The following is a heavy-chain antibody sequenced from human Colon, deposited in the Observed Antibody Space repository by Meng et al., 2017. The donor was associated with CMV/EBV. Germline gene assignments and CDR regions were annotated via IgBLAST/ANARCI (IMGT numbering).Heavy chain of an antibody. Sequence: SCKASGYTFTKYAIHWVRQAPGQRLEWVGWINAGYGDTRYSQKFQGRVTITRDTSANTSYMELSGLKSEDTAVFYCAREPGSNTRFDSWGQGTLVTSPQ. D-gene: IGHD1-14*01. CDR3: AREPGSNTRFDS. CDR1: GYTFTKYA. CDR2: INAGYGDT. V-gene: IGHV1-3*01. J-gene: IGHJ4*02.